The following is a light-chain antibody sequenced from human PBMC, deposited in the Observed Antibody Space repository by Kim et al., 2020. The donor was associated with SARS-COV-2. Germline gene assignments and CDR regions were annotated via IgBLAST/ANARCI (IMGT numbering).Light chain of an antibody. J-gene: IGKJ1*01. CDR3: QQTYSIPT. Sequence: DVQMTQSPLSLSASVGDTVTITCRASQTVGSHLNWFQQKPGKVPKLLIFGASNLQRGAPSRFSGSGSGTDFTLTISSLQPEGFVTYYCQQTYSIPTFGPGTKVDIK. V-gene: IGKV1-39*01. CDR2: GAS. CDR1: QTVGSH.